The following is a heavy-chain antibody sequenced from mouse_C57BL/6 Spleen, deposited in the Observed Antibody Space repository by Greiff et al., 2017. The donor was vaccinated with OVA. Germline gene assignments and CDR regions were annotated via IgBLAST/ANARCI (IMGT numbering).Heavy chain of an antibody. Sequence: VQLQQSGAELVKPGASVKISCKASGYAFSSYWMNWVKQRPGKGLEWIGQIYPGDGDTNYNGKFKGKATLTADKSSSTAYMQLSSLTSEDSAVYFCAREVDSSGYFDYWGQGTTLTVSS. CDR1: GYAFSSYW. CDR2: IYPGDGDT. D-gene: IGHD3-2*02. CDR3: AREVDSSGYFDY. J-gene: IGHJ2*01. V-gene: IGHV1-80*01.